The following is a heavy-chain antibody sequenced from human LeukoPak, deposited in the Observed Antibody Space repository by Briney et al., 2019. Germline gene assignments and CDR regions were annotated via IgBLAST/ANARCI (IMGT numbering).Heavy chain of an antibody. Sequence: GGSLRLSCAASGFTFSDYDMSWIRQAPGKGLEWVSYISSSGSTIYYADSVKGRFTISRDNAKNSLYLQMNSLRAEDTAVYYCAKEVWSGPAPFDYWGQGTLVTVSS. V-gene: IGHV3-11*01. CDR2: ISSSGSTI. D-gene: IGHD3-3*01. J-gene: IGHJ4*02. CDR3: AKEVWSGPAPFDY. CDR1: GFTFSDYD.